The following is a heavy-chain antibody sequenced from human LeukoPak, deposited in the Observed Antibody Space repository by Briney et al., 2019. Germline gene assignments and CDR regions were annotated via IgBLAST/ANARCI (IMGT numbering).Heavy chain of an antibody. CDR2: INHSGST. V-gene: IGHV4-34*01. CDR3: ARGTAYYDFWSGYGNWFDP. D-gene: IGHD3-3*01. CDR1: GGSFSGYY. Sequence: SETLSLTCAVYGGSFSGYYWSWIRQPPGKGLERIGEINHSGSTNYNPSLKSRVTISVDTSKNQFSLKLSSVTAADTAVYYCARGTAYYDFWSGYGNWFDPWGQGTLVTVSS. J-gene: IGHJ5*02.